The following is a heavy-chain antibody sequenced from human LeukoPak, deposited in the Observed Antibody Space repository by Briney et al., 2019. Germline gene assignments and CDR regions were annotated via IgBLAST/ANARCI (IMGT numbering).Heavy chain of an antibody. CDR1: GYTFTSYD. CDR2: MNPNSGNT. V-gene: IGHV1-8*01. J-gene: IGHJ6*03. Sequence: ASVKVSCKASGYTFTSYDINWVRQATGQGLEWMGWMNPNSGNTGYAQKFQGRVTMTRNTSISTAYMELSSLRSEDTAVYYCARKAAPYYYYYYYVDVWGKGTTVTVSS. CDR3: ARKAAPYYYYYYYVDV. D-gene: IGHD6-6*01.